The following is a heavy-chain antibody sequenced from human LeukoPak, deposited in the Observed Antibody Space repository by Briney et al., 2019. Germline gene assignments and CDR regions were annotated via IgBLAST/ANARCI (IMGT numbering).Heavy chain of an antibody. CDR3: ARRRAPVVPAAIRKGPTQGYFDY. Sequence: GGSLRLSCAASGFTFSSYWMSWVRQAPGKGLEWVANIKQDGSEKYYVDSVKGRFTISRDNAKNSLYLQMNSLRAEDTAVYYCARRRAPVVPAAIRKGPTQGYFDYSGQGTLVTVSS. CDR2: IKQDGSEK. V-gene: IGHV3-7*01. J-gene: IGHJ4*02. CDR1: GFTFSSYW. D-gene: IGHD2-2*02.